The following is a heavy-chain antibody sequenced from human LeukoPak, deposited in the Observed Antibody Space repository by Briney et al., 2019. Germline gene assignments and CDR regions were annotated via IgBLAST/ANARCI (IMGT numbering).Heavy chain of an antibody. V-gene: IGHV1-2*02. D-gene: IGHD3-22*01. Sequence: ASVKVSCKASGYTFTGYYMHWVRQAPGQGLEWMGWINPNSGGTNYAQKFQGRVTMTRDTSISTAYMELSRLRSDDTAVYYCARGFTYYYDSSGSDYWGQRTLVTVSS. CDR2: INPNSGGT. CDR3: ARGFTYYYDSSGSDY. J-gene: IGHJ4*02. CDR1: GYTFTGYY.